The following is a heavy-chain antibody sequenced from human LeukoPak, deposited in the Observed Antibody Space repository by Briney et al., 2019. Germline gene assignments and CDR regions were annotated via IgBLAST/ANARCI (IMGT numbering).Heavy chain of an antibody. J-gene: IGHJ5*02. CDR3: ARANKKYGDYWYNWFDP. Sequence: ASVKVSCKASGYTFTSYYMHWVRQAPGQGLECMGIINPSGGSTSYAQKFQGRVTMTRDTSTSTVYMELSSLRSEDTAVYYCARANKKYGDYWYNWFDPWGQGTLVTVSS. D-gene: IGHD4-17*01. CDR2: INPSGGST. V-gene: IGHV1-46*01. CDR1: GYTFTSYY.